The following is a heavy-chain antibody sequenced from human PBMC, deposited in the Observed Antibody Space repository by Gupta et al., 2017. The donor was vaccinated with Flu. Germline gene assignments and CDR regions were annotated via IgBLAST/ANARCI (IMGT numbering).Heavy chain of an antibody. CDR1: GDPVSSGDYY. Sequence: QVQLQESGPGLVKPSETLSLTCTVSGDPVSSGDYYWTWIRQPAGKGLEWIGRIYTSGSTNYNPSLKSRVTMSLHTSKNQFSLKLNSVTATDTAVYYCARDLDDYGGNFEYWGQGILVTVSS. J-gene: IGHJ4*02. CDR3: ARDLDDYGGNFEY. CDR2: IYTSGST. D-gene: IGHD4-23*01. V-gene: IGHV4-61*02.